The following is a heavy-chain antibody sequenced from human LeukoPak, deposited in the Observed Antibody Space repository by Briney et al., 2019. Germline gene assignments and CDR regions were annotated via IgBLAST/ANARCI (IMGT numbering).Heavy chain of an antibody. CDR2: ISGSGGST. Sequence: PGGSLRLSCAASGFTFSSYSMNWVRQAPGKGLEWVSLISGSGGSTYYAESVKGRFTVSRDSSKNMLYLQMNSLRAEDTAVYYCAKGYYYDSSGYYTNYFDYWGQGTLATVSS. J-gene: IGHJ4*02. D-gene: IGHD3-22*01. CDR3: AKGYYYDSSGYYTNYFDY. V-gene: IGHV3-23*01. CDR1: GFTFSSYS.